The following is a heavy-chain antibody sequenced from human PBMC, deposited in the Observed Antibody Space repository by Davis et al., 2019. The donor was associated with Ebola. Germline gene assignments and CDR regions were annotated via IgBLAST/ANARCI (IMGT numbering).Heavy chain of an antibody. CDR3: ARGIFGVVNWFDP. V-gene: IGHV4-59*12. CDR2: IYYSGST. CDR1: GGSISSYY. J-gene: IGHJ5*02. Sequence: PSETLSLTCTVSGGSISSYYWSWIRQPPGKGLEWIGYIYYSGSTNYNPSLKSRVTMSVDTSKNQFSLKLSSVTAADTAVYYCARGIFGVVNWFDPWGQGTLVTVSS. D-gene: IGHD3-3*01.